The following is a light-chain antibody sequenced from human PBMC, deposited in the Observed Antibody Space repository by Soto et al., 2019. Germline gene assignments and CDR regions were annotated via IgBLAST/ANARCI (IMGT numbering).Light chain of an antibody. CDR1: QYISTY. V-gene: IGKV1-39*01. CDR3: QQYSDWPPT. Sequence: DIQRTQSPSSLSASVGDSLTITCRASQYISTYLNWYPQKPGKAPKLLIYGASTRATGIPARFSGSGSGTEFSLTISSLQPEDFAVYYCQQYSDWPPTFGQGTKVDIK. CDR2: GAS. J-gene: IGKJ1*01.